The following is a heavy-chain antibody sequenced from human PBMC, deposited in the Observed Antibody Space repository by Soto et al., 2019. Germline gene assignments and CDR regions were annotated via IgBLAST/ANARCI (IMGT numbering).Heavy chain of an antibody. CDR2: ISGSGGST. CDR3: AKVGRDLAAAGIVSGMDY. J-gene: IGHJ4*02. V-gene: IGHV3-23*01. Sequence: GESLKISCAASGFTFSSYAMSWVRQAPGKGLEWVSAISGSGGSTYYADSVKGRFTISRDNSKNTLYLQMNSLRAEDTAVYYCAKVGRDLAAAGIVSGMDYWGQGTLVTVSS. CDR1: GFTFSSYA. D-gene: IGHD6-13*01.